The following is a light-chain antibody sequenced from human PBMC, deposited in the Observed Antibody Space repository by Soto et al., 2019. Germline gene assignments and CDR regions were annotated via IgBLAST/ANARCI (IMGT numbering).Light chain of an antibody. CDR2: EVS. Sequence: QSALTQPASVSGSPGQSITISCTGTSSDVGGYNYVSWYQQHPGKAPKLMIYEVSNRPSGVSNRFSGSKSGNTASLTISGLQAEDEADCSSYTSSSTLLYVFGPGTKLTVL. V-gene: IGLV2-14*01. CDR3: SSYTSSSTLLYV. CDR1: SSDVGGYNY. J-gene: IGLJ1*01.